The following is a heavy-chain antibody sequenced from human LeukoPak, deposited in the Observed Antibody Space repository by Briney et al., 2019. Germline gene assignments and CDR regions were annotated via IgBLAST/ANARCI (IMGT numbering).Heavy chain of an antibody. CDR3: VRSFTHWWWFDP. Sequence: PGTSLRLSCAAPGFTFSSYGMHWVRQAPGKGLEWVAVIWSDGSEIHYADSVEGRFTISRDNSENMMYLQMNNLRAEDTAVYYCVRSFTHWWWFDPWGQGTLVTVSS. D-gene: IGHD2-8*02. CDR1: GFTFSSYG. V-gene: IGHV3-33*01. J-gene: IGHJ5*02. CDR2: IWSDGSEI.